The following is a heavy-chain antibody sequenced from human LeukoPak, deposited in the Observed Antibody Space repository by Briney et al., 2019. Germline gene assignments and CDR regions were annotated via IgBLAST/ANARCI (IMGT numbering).Heavy chain of an antibody. D-gene: IGHD2-15*01. CDR3: ARDPPSYCSGGSCYSDY. V-gene: IGHV1-18*01. Sequence: GASVKVSCKASGYTFTSYGISWVRQAPGQGREWMGWISAYNGNTNYAQKLQGRVTMTTDTSTSTAYMELRSLRSDDTAVYYCARDPPSYCSGGSCYSDYWGQGTLVTVSS. J-gene: IGHJ4*02. CDR2: ISAYNGNT. CDR1: GYTFTSYG.